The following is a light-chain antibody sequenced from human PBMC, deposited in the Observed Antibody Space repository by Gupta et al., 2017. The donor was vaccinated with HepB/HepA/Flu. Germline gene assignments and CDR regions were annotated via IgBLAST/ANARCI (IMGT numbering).Light chain of an antibody. CDR3: QTRGTSLV. V-gene: IGLV4-69*01. CDR2: LNSDGSH. Sequence: QLVLTQSPSASASLGASVKLTCTLSSGHSSYAIAWHQQQPEKGPRYLMKLNSDGSHSKGDGSPFCSSGSSSGAAPTLPVARLEAEDEYYYYCQTRGTSLVFGGGTKLTVL. CDR1: SGHSSYA. J-gene: IGLJ2*01.